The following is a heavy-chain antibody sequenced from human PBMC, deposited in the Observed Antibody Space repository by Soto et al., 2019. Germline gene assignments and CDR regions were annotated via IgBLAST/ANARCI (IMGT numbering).Heavy chain of an antibody. Sequence: SVXXXXXASGYTXTSXXVHXXXQXPGQGLEWMGMINPSGGGTNYAQKFQGRVTMTRDTSTTTVYMELSSLRSEDTAVYYCARVGIAVAGKQFDYWGQGTLVTVSS. V-gene: IGHV1-46*03. CDR1: GYTXTSXX. D-gene: IGHD6-19*01. J-gene: IGHJ4*02. CDR2: INPSGGGT. CDR3: ARVGIAVAGKQFDY.